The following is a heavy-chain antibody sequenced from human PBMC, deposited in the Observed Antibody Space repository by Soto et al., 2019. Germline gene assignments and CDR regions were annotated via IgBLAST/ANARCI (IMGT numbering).Heavy chain of an antibody. Sequence: AGGSLRLSCAASGFSLSNNGMHWVRQAPGKGLEWVAVISYDGNNKYYADSVKGRFTISRDNSKNTVYLEMNNLRAEDTAMYYCAKGGSGSYLTYYYYYGMDVWGQGTTVTVSS. CDR2: ISYDGNNK. CDR1: GFSLSNNG. V-gene: IGHV3-30*18. D-gene: IGHD1-26*01. CDR3: AKGGSGSYLTYYYYYGMDV. J-gene: IGHJ6*02.